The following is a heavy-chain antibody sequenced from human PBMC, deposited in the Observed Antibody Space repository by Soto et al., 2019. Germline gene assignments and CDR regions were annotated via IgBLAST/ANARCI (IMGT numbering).Heavy chain of an antibody. D-gene: IGHD3-16*02. CDR1: GGSFSGYY. CDR2: INHSGST. Sequence: TLSLTCAVYGGSFSGYYWSWIRQPPGKGLEWIGEINHSGSTNYNPSLKSRVTISVDTSKNQFSLKLSSVTAADTAVYYCARGGYYDYVWGSYRYPFDYWGQGTLVTVSS. J-gene: IGHJ4*02. CDR3: ARGGYYDYVWGSYRYPFDY. V-gene: IGHV4-34*01.